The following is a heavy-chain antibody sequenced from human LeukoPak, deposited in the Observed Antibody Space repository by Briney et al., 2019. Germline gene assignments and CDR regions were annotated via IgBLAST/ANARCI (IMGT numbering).Heavy chain of an antibody. CDR2: IYYSGST. J-gene: IGHJ4*02. CDR3: ASLYSGYDFGQYYFDY. D-gene: IGHD5-12*01. CDR1: GGSISRSSYY. Sequence: SETLSLTCTVSGGSISRSSYYWGWICQPPGKGLEWIGSIYYSGSTYYNPSLKSRVTISVDTSKNQFSLKLSSVTAADTAVYYCASLYSGYDFGQYYFDYWGQGTLVTVSS. V-gene: IGHV4-39*01.